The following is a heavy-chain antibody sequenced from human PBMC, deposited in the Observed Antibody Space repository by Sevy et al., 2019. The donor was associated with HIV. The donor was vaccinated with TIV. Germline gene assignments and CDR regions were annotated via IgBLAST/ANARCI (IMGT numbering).Heavy chain of an antibody. D-gene: IGHD6-25*01. V-gene: IGHV1-2*02. CDR3: ARDQRPNYGMDV. Sequence: ASVKVSCKASGYTFTGYYMHWVRQAPGQGLEWMGWINPNSGGTNYAQKFQGRVTMTRDTSISTAYMELGRLRSDDTAVYYCARDQRPNYGMDVWGQGTTVTVSS. CDR2: INPNSGGT. J-gene: IGHJ6*02. CDR1: GYTFTGYY.